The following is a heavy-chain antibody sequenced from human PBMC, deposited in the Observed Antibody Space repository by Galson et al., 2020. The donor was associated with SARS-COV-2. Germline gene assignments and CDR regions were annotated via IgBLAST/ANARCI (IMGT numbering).Heavy chain of an antibody. D-gene: IGHD3-22*01. Sequence: KIGESLKISCKGSGYSFTSYWIGWVRQMPGKGLEWMGIIYPGDSDTRYSPSFQGQVTISADKSISTAYLQWSSLKASDTAMYYCARRYYYDSSGYPIYYFDYWGQGTLVTVSS. CDR2: IYPGDSDT. CDR1: GYSFTSYW. J-gene: IGHJ4*02. CDR3: ARRYYYDSSGYPIYYFDY. V-gene: IGHV5-51*01.